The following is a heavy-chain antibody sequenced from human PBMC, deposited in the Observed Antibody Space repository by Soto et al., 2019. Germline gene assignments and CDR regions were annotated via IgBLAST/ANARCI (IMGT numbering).Heavy chain of an antibody. J-gene: IGHJ4*02. CDR2: IHERGST. D-gene: IGHD6-13*01. CDR3: SRGARRPSSWYSDY. V-gene: IGHV4-34*01. CDR1: GESFSGYD. Sequence: SETLSLTCAAYGESFSGYDWSWIRQPPGKGQEWIGDIHERGSTNYNPSLQSRLIISVATSRNQCSLKLSSVTAADTAVYYCSRGARRPSSWYSDYWGQGTMVTVSS.